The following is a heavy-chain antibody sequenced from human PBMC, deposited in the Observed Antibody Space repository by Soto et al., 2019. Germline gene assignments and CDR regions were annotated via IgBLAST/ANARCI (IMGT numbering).Heavy chain of an antibody. D-gene: IGHD3-9*01. J-gene: IGHJ4*02. CDR3: AKSPSKARDYEVLAGYSGYFDS. CDR1: GFIFSDFG. V-gene: IGHV3-30*18. CDR2: TSFDGSHE. Sequence: PGGSLRLSCAASGFIFSDFGMSWVRQAPGKGLEWVAVTSFDGSHEYYAASAKGRFTISRDNSKNMLLLQMDNVRAEDTAVYYRAKSPSKARDYEVLAGYSGYFDSWGLGTLVTVSS.